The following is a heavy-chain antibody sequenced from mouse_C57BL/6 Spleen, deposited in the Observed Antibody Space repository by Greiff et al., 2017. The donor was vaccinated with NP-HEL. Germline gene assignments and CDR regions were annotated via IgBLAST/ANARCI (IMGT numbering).Heavy chain of an antibody. CDR3: ARDHSRGMDY. J-gene: IGHJ4*01. D-gene: IGHD3-3*01. V-gene: IGHV1-82*01. CDR2: IYPGDGDT. Sequence: QVQLKESGPELVKPGASVKISCKASGYAFSSSWMNWVKQRPGKGLEWIGRIYPGDGDTNYNGKFKGKATLTADKSSSTAYMQLSSLTSEDSAVYFCARDHSRGMDYWGQGTSVTVSS. CDR1: GYAFSSSW.